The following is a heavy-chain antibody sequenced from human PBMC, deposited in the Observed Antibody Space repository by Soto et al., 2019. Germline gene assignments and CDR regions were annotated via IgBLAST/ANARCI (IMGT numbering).Heavy chain of an antibody. D-gene: IGHD2-15*01. CDR3: ARDFENCSGGSCYSGHWFDP. CDR2: ISAYNGNT. J-gene: IGHJ5*02. V-gene: IGHV1-18*01. Sequence: GASVKVSCKASGYTFTSYGISWVRQAPGQGLEWMGWISAYNGNTNYAQKLQGRVTMTTDTSTSTAYMELRSLRSDDTAVYYCARDFENCSGGSCYSGHWFDPWGQGTLVTVSS. CDR1: GYTFTSYG.